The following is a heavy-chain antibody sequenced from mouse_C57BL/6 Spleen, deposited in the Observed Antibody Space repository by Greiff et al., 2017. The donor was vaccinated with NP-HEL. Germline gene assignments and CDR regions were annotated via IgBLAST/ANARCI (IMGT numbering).Heavy chain of an antibody. D-gene: IGHD2-3*01. V-gene: IGHV5-6*02. Sequence: EVMLVESGGDLVKPGGSLKLSCAASGFTFSSYGMSWVRQTPDKRLEWVATISSGGSYTYYPDSVKGRFTISRDNAKNTLYLQMSSLKSEDTAMYYCARSYDGYFPWFAYWGQGTLVTVSA. CDR3: ARSYDGYFPWFAY. CDR2: ISSGGSYT. CDR1: GFTFSSYG. J-gene: IGHJ3*01.